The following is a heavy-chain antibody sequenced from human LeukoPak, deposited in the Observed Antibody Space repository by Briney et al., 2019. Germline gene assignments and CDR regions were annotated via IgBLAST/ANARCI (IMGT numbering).Heavy chain of an antibody. CDR1: GGTFISYA. D-gene: IGHD5-12*01. CDR3: ASGGGYSGYNWFDY. J-gene: IGHJ4*02. Sequence: SVKVSCKASGGTFISYAISWVRQAPGQGLEWMGGIIPIFGTANYAQKFQGRVTITAHESTSTTYMELRSLRSEDTAVYYGASGGGYSGYNWFDYWGRGTVVTVSS. V-gene: IGHV1-69*01. CDR2: IIPIFGTA.